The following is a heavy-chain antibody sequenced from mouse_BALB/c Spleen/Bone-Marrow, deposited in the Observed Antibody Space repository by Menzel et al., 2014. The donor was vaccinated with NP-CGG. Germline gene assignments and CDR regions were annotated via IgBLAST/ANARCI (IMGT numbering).Heavy chain of an antibody. CDR2: INPSSGYT. CDR1: GYTFTSYT. Sequence: LVESAAELARPGASVKMSCKASGYTFTSYTMHWVKQRPGQGLEWIGYINPSSGYTEYNQKFKDKTTLTADKSSSTAYMQLNSLTSGDSAVYYCARWLLRAYWGQGTLATVSA. CDR3: ARWLLRAY. J-gene: IGHJ3*01. V-gene: IGHV1-4*02. D-gene: IGHD2-3*01.